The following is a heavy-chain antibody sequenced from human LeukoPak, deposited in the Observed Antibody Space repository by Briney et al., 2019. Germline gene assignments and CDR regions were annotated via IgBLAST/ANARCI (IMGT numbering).Heavy chain of an antibody. Sequence: PGGSLRLSCAASGFTFDDYAMHWVRQAPGKGLEWVSGISWNSGSIGYADSVKGRFTISRDNAKNSLYLQMNSLRAEDAALYYCAKVDYDILTGYYTWFDYWGQGTLVTVSS. CDR2: ISWNSGSI. V-gene: IGHV3-9*01. D-gene: IGHD3-9*01. CDR1: GFTFDDYA. CDR3: AKVDYDILTGYYTWFDY. J-gene: IGHJ4*02.